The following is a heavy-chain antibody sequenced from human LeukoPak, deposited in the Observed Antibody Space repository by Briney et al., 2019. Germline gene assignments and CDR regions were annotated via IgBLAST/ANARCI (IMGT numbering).Heavy chain of an antibody. D-gene: IGHD6-19*01. V-gene: IGHV3-48*02. CDR2: ISSSTNTI. J-gene: IGHJ4*02. CDR3: ARGRVAVAGTTPFDY. CDR1: GFTFSTYS. Sequence: GGSLRLSCAASGFTFSTYSMNWVRQASGKGLEWVSYISSSTNTIYYADSVKGRFTISRDNAKNSLYLQMNSLRDDDTALYYCARGRVAVAGTTPFDYWGQGTLVTVSS.